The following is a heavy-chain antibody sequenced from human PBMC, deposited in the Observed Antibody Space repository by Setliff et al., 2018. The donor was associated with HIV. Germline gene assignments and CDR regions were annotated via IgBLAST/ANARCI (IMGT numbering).Heavy chain of an antibody. J-gene: IGHJ6*03. CDR2: INEDGNKK. Sequence: PGGSLRLSCTTSRFSFSTFRMTWVRQAPGKGLEWIANINEDGNKKYHAGSVWGRFTISRDNAKNSLYLQMNSLRAEDTAVYYCAKVDGSNNFWSGYWYYYDSSGHPYYSYMDVWGKGTTVTVSS. CDR1: RFSFSTFR. CDR3: AKVDGSNNFWSGYWYYYDSSGHPYYSYMDV. D-gene: IGHD3-22*01. V-gene: IGHV3-7*03.